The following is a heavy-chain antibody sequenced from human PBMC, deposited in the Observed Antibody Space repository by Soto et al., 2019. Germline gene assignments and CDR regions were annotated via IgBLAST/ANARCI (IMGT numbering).Heavy chain of an antibody. CDR3: ARTLEAAPYYCCGMDV. D-gene: IGHD6-13*01. CDR1: GYSFTSYW. CDR2: IYPGDSDT. Sequence: GESLKISCKSSGYSFTSYWIGWVRQMPKKGLKWMGIIYPGDSDTRYSPSIHGQVNMSADKSISTAYLQWSSLKASDTAMYYCARTLEAAPYYCCGMDVWGQGTTVTVSS. V-gene: IGHV5-51*01. J-gene: IGHJ6*02.